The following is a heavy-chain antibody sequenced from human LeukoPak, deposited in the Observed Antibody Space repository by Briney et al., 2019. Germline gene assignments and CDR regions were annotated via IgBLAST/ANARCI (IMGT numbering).Heavy chain of an antibody. D-gene: IGHD3-10*01. CDR1: GGTFSSYA. CDR3: ARMRTAGNAFDI. Sequence: SVKVSCKASGGTFSSYAISWVRQAPGQGLEWMGRIIPILGIANYAQKLQGRVTMTTDTSTSTAYMELRSLRSDDTAVYYCARMRTAGNAFDIWGQGTMVTVSS. V-gene: IGHV1-69*04. CDR2: IIPILGIA. J-gene: IGHJ3*02.